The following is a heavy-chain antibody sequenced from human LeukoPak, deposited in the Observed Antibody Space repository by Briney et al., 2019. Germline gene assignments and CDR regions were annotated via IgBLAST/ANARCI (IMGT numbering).Heavy chain of an antibody. CDR1: GFTFSSYG. CDR2: IRYDGSNK. J-gene: IGHJ4*02. Sequence: PGGSLRLSCAASGFTFSSYGMHWVRQAPGKGREGVAFIRYDGSNKYYADSVKGRFTISRDNSKNTLYLQMNSLRAEDTAVYYCAKDKGIAARFSFDYWGQGTLVTVSS. CDR3: AKDKGIAARFSFDY. V-gene: IGHV3-30*02. D-gene: IGHD6-6*01.